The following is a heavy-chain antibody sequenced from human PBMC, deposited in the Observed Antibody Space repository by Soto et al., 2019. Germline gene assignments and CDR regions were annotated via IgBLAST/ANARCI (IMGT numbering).Heavy chain of an antibody. D-gene: IGHD1-26*01. Sequence: SETLSLTCTVSGGSISSSSYYWGWIRQPPGKGLEWIGSIYYSGSTYYNPSLKSRVTISVDASKNQFSLKLSSVTAADTAVYYCASGSSDLFDYWGQGTLVTVSS. CDR3: ASGSSDLFDY. CDR2: IYYSGST. J-gene: IGHJ4*02. V-gene: IGHV4-39*01. CDR1: GGSISSSSYY.